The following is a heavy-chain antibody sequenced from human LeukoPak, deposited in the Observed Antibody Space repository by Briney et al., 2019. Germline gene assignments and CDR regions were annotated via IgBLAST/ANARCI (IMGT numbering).Heavy chain of an antibody. D-gene: IGHD3-16*01. CDR3: AKDTPLCYFDY. V-gene: IGHV3-48*04. Sequence: GGSLRLSCAVSGFTFSTFGMNWVRQAPGKGLEWVSYISSSSTIDYADSVRGRFTITRDNAKNSLYLHMNSLRADDTAVYYCAKDTPLCYFDYWGQGTLVTVSS. J-gene: IGHJ4*02. CDR1: GFTFSTFG. CDR2: ISSSSTI.